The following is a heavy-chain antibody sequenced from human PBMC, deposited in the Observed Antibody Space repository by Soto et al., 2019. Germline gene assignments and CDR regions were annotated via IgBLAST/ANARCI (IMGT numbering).Heavy chain of an antibody. D-gene: IGHD3-10*01. CDR1: GYTSTAYP. CDR2: INAANGDT. V-gene: IGHV1-3*01. CDR3: ARKDYYGAGAYYFDH. J-gene: IGHJ4*02. Sequence: ASVKVSCKASGYTSTAYPMHWVRQAPGQRLEWMGWINAANGDTGYSQKFHDRVTFTRDTSATTVYMELSSLTSEDTAVYYCARKDYYGAGAYYFDHWGQGTLVTVSS.